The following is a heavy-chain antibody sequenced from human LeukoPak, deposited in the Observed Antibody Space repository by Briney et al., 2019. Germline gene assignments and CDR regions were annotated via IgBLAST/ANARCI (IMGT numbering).Heavy chain of an antibody. V-gene: IGHV1-3*01. CDR3: ARGPRAAADDY. CDR2: INAGNGNT. J-gene: IGHJ4*02. Sequence: AAVTVSFKASGYTFINFAINWGRQAPGQGPEWMGWINAGNGNTKYSQKFQGRGTITRDTSASTAYMELSSLTSEDRGVYYCARGPRAAADDYWGQGTLVTVP. CDR1: GYTFINFA. D-gene: IGHD6-13*01.